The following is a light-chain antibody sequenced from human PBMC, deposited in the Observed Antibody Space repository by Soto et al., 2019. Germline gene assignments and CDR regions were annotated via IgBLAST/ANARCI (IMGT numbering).Light chain of an antibody. Sequence: EIVFTQSPGTLSLSPGERATLSCSASQSVSSNLAWYQQKPGQAPRLLIYGASTRATGIPARFSGSGSGTEFTLTISSLQSEDFAVYYCQQYNNWPPTTFGQGTKVDIK. J-gene: IGKJ1*01. CDR3: QQYNNWPPTT. CDR2: GAS. V-gene: IGKV3-15*01. CDR1: QSVSSN.